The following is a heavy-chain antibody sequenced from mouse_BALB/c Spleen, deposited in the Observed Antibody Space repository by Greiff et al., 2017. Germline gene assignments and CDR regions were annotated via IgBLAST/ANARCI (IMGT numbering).Heavy chain of an antibody. CDR1: GFNIKDTY. V-gene: IGHV14-3*02. Sequence: VHVKQSGAELVKPGASVKLSCTASGFNIKDTYMHWVKQRPEQGLEWIGRIDPANGNTKYDPKFQGKATITADTSSNTAYLQLSSLTSEDTAVYYCAREGYYGSSFAYWGQGTLVTVSA. CDR2: IDPANGNT. D-gene: IGHD1-1*01. CDR3: AREGYYGSSFAY. J-gene: IGHJ3*01.